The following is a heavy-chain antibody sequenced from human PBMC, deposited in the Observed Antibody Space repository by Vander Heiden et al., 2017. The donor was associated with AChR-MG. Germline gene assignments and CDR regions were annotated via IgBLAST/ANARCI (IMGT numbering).Heavy chain of an antibody. J-gene: IGHJ4*02. CDR3: ARRGYYDGTSYYYY. V-gene: IGHV4-34*01. CDR1: GGSFSSHY. CDR2: INHTGST. Sequence: QVQLQQWGAGLLKPSETLSLTCGASGGSFSSHYWTWLRQTPGKGLEWIGEINHTGSTNRNPSLESRVTLSIDTSKKQFSLKLSSVTAADTAVYFCARRGYYDGTSYYYYWGQGTLVTVSS. D-gene: IGHD3-22*01.